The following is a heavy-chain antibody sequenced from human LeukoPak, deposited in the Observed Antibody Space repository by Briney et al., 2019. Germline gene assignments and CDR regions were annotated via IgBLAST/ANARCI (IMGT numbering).Heavy chain of an antibody. Sequence: PSETLSLTCTVSGGSFSGDHWNWIRQPPGKGLEWIGYIYYSGNTNYNPSLKSRVTISVDTSKNQFSLKLNSVTAADTAVYYCARRNDFGIWGQGTMVTVSS. V-gene: IGHV4-59*08. J-gene: IGHJ3*02. CDR1: GGSFSGDH. CDR2: IYYSGNT. CDR3: ARRNDFGI.